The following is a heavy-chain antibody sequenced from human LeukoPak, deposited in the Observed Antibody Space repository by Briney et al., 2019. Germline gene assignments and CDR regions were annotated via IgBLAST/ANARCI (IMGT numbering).Heavy chain of an antibody. CDR1: GFTFSNYW. D-gene: IGHD4-23*01. Sequence: GGSLRLSCAASGFTFSNYWMDWVRQVPGKGPVWVSRVGTDGSSTAYADYVKGRFTISRDNAKNTLYLQMNSLRVEDTAVYCCTRDKYGGNSNAFDIWGQGTLVTVSS. CDR2: VGTDGSST. CDR3: TRDKYGGNSNAFDI. V-gene: IGHV3-74*01. J-gene: IGHJ3*02.